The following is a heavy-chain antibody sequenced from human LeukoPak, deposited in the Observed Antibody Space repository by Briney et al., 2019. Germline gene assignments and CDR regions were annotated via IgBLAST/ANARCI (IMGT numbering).Heavy chain of an antibody. CDR3: AHSKRGGGYYINAFAV. D-gene: IGHD1-26*01. CDR2: SYSGGNA. Sequence: SETLSLTCTVSGASTSAYYWSWIRQPPGKGLEWIGYSYSGGNANYNPSLKSRVTISIDTSENQFSLRLTSVTAADTAIYFCAHSKRGGGYYINAFAVWGRGALVTISS. CDR1: GASTSAYY. J-gene: IGHJ3*01. V-gene: IGHV4-59*01.